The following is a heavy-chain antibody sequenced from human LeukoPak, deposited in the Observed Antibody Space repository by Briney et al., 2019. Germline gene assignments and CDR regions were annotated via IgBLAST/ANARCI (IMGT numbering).Heavy chain of an antibody. CDR3: AAWGESSSNY. Sequence: PGGSLRLSCAASGFRFSNYWMNWVRQAPEKGLEWVANINPEGSQNMYVDSVNGRFTVSRDNARNSLYLDMDSLTADDSAIYYCAAWGESSSNYWGQGILVTVSS. J-gene: IGHJ4*02. CDR1: GFRFSNYW. D-gene: IGHD3-16*01. V-gene: IGHV3-7*01. CDR2: INPEGSQN.